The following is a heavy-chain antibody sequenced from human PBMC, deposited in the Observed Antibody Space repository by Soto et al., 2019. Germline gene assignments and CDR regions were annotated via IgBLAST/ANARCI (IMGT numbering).Heavy chain of an antibody. J-gene: IGHJ1*01. D-gene: IGHD3-22*01. CDR2: IIPIFGTA. Sequence: QVQLVQSGAEVKKPGSSVKVSCKASGGTFSSYAISWVRQAPGQGLEWMGGIIPIFGTANYAQKFQGRVTITADESTSTAYMELSSLRSEDTAVYYCARSPSETYYYDSSGYYSGYFQHWGQGTLVTVSS. CDR3: ARSPSETYYYDSSGYYSGYFQH. V-gene: IGHV1-69*01. CDR1: GGTFSSYA.